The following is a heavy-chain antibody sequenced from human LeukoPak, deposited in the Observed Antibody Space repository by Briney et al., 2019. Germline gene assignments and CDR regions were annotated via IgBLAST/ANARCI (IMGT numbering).Heavy chain of an antibody. J-gene: IGHJ4*02. V-gene: IGHV7-4-1*02. CDR2: INTNTGNP. CDR1: GYTFISYA. CDR3: AITSGYSSSWFFDY. Sequence: AASVKVSCKASGYTFISYAMNWVRQAPGQGLEWMEWINTNTGNPTYAQGFTGRFVFSLDTSVSTAYLQISSLKAEDTAVYYCAITSGYSSSWFFDYWGQGTLVTVSS. D-gene: IGHD6-13*01.